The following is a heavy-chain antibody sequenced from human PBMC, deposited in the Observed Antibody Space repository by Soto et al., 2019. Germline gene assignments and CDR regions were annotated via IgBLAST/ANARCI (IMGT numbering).Heavy chain of an antibody. CDR3: AKRLDELQSPPYYYYGMDV. CDR2: ISGSGGST. V-gene: IGHV3-23*01. CDR1: GFTFSSYA. J-gene: IGHJ6*02. Sequence: GGSLRLSCAASGFTFSSYAMSWVRQAPGKGLEWVSAISGSGGSTYYADSVKGRFTISRDNSKNTLYLQMNSLRAEDTAVYYCAKRLDELQSPPYYYYGMDVWGQGTTVTVSS. D-gene: IGHD4-4*01.